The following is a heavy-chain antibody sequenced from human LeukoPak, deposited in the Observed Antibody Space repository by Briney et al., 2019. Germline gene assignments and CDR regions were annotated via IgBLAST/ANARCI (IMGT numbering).Heavy chain of an antibody. Sequence: GGSLRLSCAPSGFTFSGYSTNSVCETPREGLEWLSSISSSSSYIYCADSVKGRFTISRDNAKYSLYLQMNSLRADDTAVYYCAREIYTEDSGAYWGQGTLVTVSS. CDR3: AREIYTEDSGAY. V-gene: IGHV3-21*01. D-gene: IGHD2-15*01. CDR1: GFTFSGYS. J-gene: IGHJ4*02. CDR2: ISSSSSYI.